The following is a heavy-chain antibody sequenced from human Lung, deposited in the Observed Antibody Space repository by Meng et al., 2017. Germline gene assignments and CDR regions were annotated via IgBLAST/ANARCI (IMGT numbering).Heavy chain of an antibody. V-gene: IGHV4-34*01. D-gene: IGHD4-11*01. CDR3: ARGPTTMAHDFDY. CDR2: INHSGST. CDR1: GGSFGDYY. Sequence: QGQLQQWGAGLLKPSETRSLTCVVSGGSFGDYYWSWIRQPPGKGLEWIGEINHSGSTNYNPSLESRATISVDTSQNNLSLKLSSVTAADSAVYYCARGPTTMAHDFDYWGQGTLVTVSS. J-gene: IGHJ4*02.